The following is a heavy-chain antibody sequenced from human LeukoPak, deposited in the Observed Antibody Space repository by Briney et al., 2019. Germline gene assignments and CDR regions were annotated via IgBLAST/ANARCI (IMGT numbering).Heavy chain of an antibody. CDR3: AKGGSSWARFDD. V-gene: IGHV3-23*01. D-gene: IGHD6-13*01. J-gene: IGHJ4*02. Sequence: GGSLRLSCAASEFTFSTFAMSWVRQSPGKGLEWVSTISSSGSSTYYADSVKGRFTVSRDNSRNTLYLQMNSLRAEDTAIYYCAKGGSSWARFDDWGQGTLVTVSS. CDR2: ISSSGSST. CDR1: EFTFSTFA.